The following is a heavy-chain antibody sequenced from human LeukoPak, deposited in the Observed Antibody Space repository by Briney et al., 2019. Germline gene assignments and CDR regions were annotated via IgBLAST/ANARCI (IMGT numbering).Heavy chain of an antibody. CDR2: IIPIFGTA. J-gene: IGHJ5*02. CDR1: GGTFSSYA. D-gene: IGHD3-9*01. CDR3: ARSITIFSAWFDP. Sequence: ASVKVSCKASGGTFSSYAISWVRQAPGQGLEWMGGIIPIFGTANYAQKFQGRVTITTDESTSTAYMELSSLRSEDTAVYYCARSITIFSAWFDPWGQGTLVTVSS. V-gene: IGHV1-69*05.